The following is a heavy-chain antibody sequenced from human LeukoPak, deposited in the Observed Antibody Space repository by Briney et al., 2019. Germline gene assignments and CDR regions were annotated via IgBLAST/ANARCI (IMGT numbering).Heavy chain of an antibody. CDR1: GGSISTSNYY. Sequence: PSETLSLTCTVSGGSISTSNYYWGWVRQPPGKGLEWIGNIFYSGSTYYSPSLKSRVTISLDTSRNQLSLKLSSVTAADTAVYFCARGPYSYDSSGAFDIWGQGTMVTVSS. CDR3: ARGPYSYDSSGAFDI. D-gene: IGHD3-22*01. J-gene: IGHJ3*02. CDR2: IFYSGST. V-gene: IGHV4-39*07.